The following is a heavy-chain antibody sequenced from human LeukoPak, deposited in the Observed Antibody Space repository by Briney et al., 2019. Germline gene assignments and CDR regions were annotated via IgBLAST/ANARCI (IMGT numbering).Heavy chain of an antibody. CDR2: ISGSGGST. Sequence: GGSLRLSCAASGFTFSSYAMSWVRQAPGKGLEWVSAISGSGGSTYYAVSVKGRFTISRDNSKNTLYLQMNSLRAEDTAVYYCAKEVLRYFDWLNWFDPWGQGTLVTVSS. J-gene: IGHJ5*02. V-gene: IGHV3-23*01. CDR3: AKEVLRYFDWLNWFDP. D-gene: IGHD3-9*01. CDR1: GFTFSSYA.